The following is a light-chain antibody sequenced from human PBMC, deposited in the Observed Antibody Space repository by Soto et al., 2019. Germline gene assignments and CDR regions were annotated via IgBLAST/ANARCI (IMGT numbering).Light chain of an antibody. CDR3: QHYNSYSEA. CDR2: DAS. J-gene: IGKJ1*01. Sequence: EIVLTQSPDTLSVSPGERATLSCRASQSISRTLAWYQQKSGQPPRLVMYDASTRATGFPARFSGSGSGTEFTLTISSLQPDDFATYYCQHYNSYSEAFGQGTKVDIK. V-gene: IGKV3D-15*01. CDR1: QSISRT.